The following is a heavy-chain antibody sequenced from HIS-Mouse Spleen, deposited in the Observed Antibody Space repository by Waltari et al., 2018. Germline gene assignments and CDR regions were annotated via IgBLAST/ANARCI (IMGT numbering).Heavy chain of an antibody. V-gene: IGHV4-39*07. CDR1: GGSISSSSYH. Sequence: QLQLQESGPGLVKPSETLSITCTVSGGSISSSSYHWGWIRQPPGKGLEWIGSIYYSGSTYYNPSLKSRVTISVDTSKNHFSLKLSSVTAADTAVYYCAREIPYSSSWYDWYFDLWGRGTLVTVSS. D-gene: IGHD6-13*01. J-gene: IGHJ2*01. CDR3: AREIPYSSSWYDWYFDL. CDR2: IYYSGST.